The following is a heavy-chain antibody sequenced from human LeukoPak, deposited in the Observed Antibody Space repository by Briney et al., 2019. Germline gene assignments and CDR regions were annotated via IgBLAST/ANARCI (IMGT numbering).Heavy chain of an antibody. J-gene: IGHJ4*02. CDR1: GFTFSSYG. Sequence: GGSLRLSCAASGFTFSSYGMHWVRQAPGKGLEWVEVISYDGSNKYYADSVKGRFTISRDNSKNTLYLQMNSLRAEDTAVYYCANNPHYDSSGYLMADWGQGTLVTVSS. CDR2: ISYDGSNK. CDR3: ANNPHYDSSGYLMAD. D-gene: IGHD3-22*01. V-gene: IGHV3-30*18.